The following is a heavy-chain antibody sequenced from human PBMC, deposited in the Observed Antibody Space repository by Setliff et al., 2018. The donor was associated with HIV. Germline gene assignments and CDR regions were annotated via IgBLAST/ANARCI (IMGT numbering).Heavy chain of an antibody. V-gene: IGHV4-34*01. D-gene: IGHD2-21*02. CDR2: INHSGST. Sequence: SETLSLTCAVYGGSFSGYYWSWIRQPPGKGLEWIGEINHSGSTNYNPSLKSRVTISVDTSKNQFSLKLSSVTAADTAVYYYARGVLITKRVTQTGGYYYYTDVWGKGTTVTVSS. CDR1: GGSFSGYY. CDR3: ARGVLITKRVTQTGGYYYYTDV. J-gene: IGHJ6*03.